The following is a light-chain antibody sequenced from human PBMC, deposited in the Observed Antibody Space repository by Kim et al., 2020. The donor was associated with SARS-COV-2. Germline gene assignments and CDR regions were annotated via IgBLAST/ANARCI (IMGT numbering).Light chain of an antibody. CDR3: NSRDSSANHWV. CDR1: SRRTSY. CDR2: GKN. V-gene: IGLV3-19*01. J-gene: IGLJ3*02. Sequence: ALGQTIRRTSQEDSRRTSYEGWYQQQPGQAPVLVINGKNNRRSGIPDRFSGSSSGNTTSLTTTGAQAEDEADYYCNSRDSSANHWVFGGGTKLTVL.